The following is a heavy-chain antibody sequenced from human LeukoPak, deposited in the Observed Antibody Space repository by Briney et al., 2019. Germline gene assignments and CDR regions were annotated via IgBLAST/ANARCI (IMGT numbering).Heavy chain of an antibody. J-gene: IGHJ4*02. V-gene: IGHV3-74*01. CDR3: ARGLAYCGGDCYYYFDY. D-gene: IGHD2-21*02. CDR1: GFTCSSYW. Sequence: GGSLRLSCAASGFTCSSYWMHWVRQAPGKGLVWVSRINSDGSSTSYADSVRGRFTISRDNAKNTLYLQMNSLRAEDTAVYYCARGLAYCGGDCYYYFDYWGQGTLVTVSS. CDR2: INSDGSST.